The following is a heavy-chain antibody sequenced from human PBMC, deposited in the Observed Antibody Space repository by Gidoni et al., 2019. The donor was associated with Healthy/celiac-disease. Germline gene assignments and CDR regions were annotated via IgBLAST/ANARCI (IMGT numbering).Heavy chain of an antibody. V-gene: IGHV3-30*18. D-gene: IGHD6-13*01. CDR1: GFTFSSYG. CDR3: AKPHSSSGWFDP. Sequence: QVQLVESGGGVVQPGRSLRLSCAASGFTFSSYGMHWVRQAPGKGLEWVAVISYDGSNKYYADSVKGRFTISRDNSKNTLYLQMNSLRAEDTAVYYCAKPHSSSGWFDPWGQGTLVTVSS. CDR2: ISYDGSNK. J-gene: IGHJ5*02.